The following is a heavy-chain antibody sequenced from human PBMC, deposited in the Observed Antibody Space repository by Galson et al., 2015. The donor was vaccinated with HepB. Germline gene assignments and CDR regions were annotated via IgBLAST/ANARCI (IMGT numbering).Heavy chain of an antibody. CDR3: ARARYSTSPPDY. D-gene: IGHD2-21*01. CDR1: GYTFSSYS. V-gene: IGHV1-18*01. Sequence: SVKVSCKASGYTFSSYSITWVRQAPGQGLEWVGWISPYSRDTLYARKLQGRVTMTTDTSTNTAYMELRSLRSDDTAVYHCARARYSTSPPDYWGQGTLVTVSS. CDR2: ISPYSRDT. J-gene: IGHJ4*02.